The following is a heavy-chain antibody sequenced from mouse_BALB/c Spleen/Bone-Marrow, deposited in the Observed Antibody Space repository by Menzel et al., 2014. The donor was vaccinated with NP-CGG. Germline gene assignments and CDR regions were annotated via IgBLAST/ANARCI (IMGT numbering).Heavy chain of an antibody. J-gene: IGHJ4*01. D-gene: IGHD2-14*01. CDR3: ARDRAYYRYDGYYYAMDY. V-gene: IGHV5-4*02. Sequence: EVKLVESGGGLVKPGGSLKLSCAASGFTFSDYYMYWVRQTPEKRLEWVAIIGDGGSYTYYPDSVKGRFTISRDNAKNNLYLQMSSLKSDDTAMYYCARDRAYYRYDGYYYAMDYWGQGTSVTVSS. CDR1: GFTFSDYY. CDR2: IGDGGSYT.